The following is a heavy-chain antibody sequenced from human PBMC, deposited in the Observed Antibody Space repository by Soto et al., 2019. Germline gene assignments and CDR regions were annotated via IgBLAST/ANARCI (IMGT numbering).Heavy chain of an antibody. V-gene: IGHV3-74*01. CDR3: AREYSSYYYYYYGMDV. D-gene: IGHD6-6*01. CDR2: INSDGSST. CDR1: GFTFSSYW. J-gene: IGHJ6*02. Sequence: GGSLRLSCAASGFTFSSYWMHWVRQAPGKGLVWVSRINSDGSSTSYADSVKGRFTISRDNAKNTLYLQMNSLRAEDTAVYYCAREYSSYYYYYYGMDVWGQGTTVTVSS.